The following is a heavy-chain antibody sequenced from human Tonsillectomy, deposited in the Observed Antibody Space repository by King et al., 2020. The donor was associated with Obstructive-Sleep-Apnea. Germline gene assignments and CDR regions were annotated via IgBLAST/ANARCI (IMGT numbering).Heavy chain of an antibody. CDR2: IYYSGST. J-gene: IGHJ2*01. V-gene: IGHV4-59*08. CDR3: ARPYYYDSSGYVPYWYFDL. D-gene: IGHD3-22*01. CDR1: GGSISSYY. Sequence: VQLQESGPGLVKPSETLSLTCTVSGGSISSYYWSWIRQPPGKGLEWIGYIYYSGSTNYNPSLKSRVTISVDTSKNQFSLKLSSVTAADTAVYYCARPYYYDSSGYVPYWYFDLWGRGTLVTVSS.